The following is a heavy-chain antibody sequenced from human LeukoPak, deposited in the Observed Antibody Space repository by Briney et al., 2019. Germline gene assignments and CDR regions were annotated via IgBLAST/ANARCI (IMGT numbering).Heavy chain of an antibody. CDR3: ARGRSNYYGMDV. CDR2: IYYNGNT. CDR1: DGSINSYY. J-gene: IGHJ6*02. D-gene: IGHD1-26*01. Sequence: PSETLSLTCSVSDGSINSYYWNWIRRPPGKGLEWIGYIYYNGNTNYGPSPKSRVTMSVDTSKNLFSLKVSSVTAADTAVYYCARGRSNYYGMDVWGQGTTVTVSS. V-gene: IGHV4-59*01.